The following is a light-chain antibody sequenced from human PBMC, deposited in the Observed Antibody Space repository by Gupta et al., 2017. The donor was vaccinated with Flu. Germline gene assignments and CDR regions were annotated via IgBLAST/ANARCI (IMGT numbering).Light chain of an antibody. CDR2: GNS. V-gene: IGLV1-40*01. CDR3: QSYDYTLSVVV. J-gene: IGLJ2*01. Sequence: SLLTQPPSVSGAPGQRVTISCTGSSSNIGAGYDVHWYQQLPGTAPKLLIYGNSNRPSGVPDRFSGSKSGTSASLAITGLQAEDEADYYCQSYDYTLSVVVFGGGTKLTVL. CDR1: SSNIGAGYD.